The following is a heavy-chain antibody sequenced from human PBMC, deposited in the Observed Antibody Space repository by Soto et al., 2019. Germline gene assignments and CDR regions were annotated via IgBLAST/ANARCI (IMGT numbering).Heavy chain of an antibody. D-gene: IGHD2-2*01. V-gene: IGHV4-39*01. Sequence: PSETPSLTCTVSGGSISSSSYYWCWIRHPPGKGLEWIGSIYYSGSTYYNPSLKSRVTISVDTSKNQFSLKLSSVTAADTAVYYCARLYCSSTSCSDAFDIWGQGTMVTVAS. CDR1: GGSISSSSYY. CDR2: IYYSGST. CDR3: ARLYCSSTSCSDAFDI. J-gene: IGHJ3*02.